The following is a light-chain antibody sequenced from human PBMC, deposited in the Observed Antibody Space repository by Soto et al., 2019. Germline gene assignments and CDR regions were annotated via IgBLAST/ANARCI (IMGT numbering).Light chain of an antibody. J-gene: IGKJ1*01. CDR3: QQYNSYPRT. CDR1: QSVNSW. V-gene: IGKV1-5*03. Sequence: DVQMSQSPSTLSASVGDRVTITCRASQSVNSWLAWYQQKPGKVPKLLIYKASYLETGVPSRFSGDGSGTEFTLTIASLQPDDCASYYCQQYNSYPRTFGQGTKVEI. CDR2: KAS.